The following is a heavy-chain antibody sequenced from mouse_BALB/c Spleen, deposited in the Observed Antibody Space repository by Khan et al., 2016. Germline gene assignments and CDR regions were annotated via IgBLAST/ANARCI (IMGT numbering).Heavy chain of an antibody. Sequence: QVQLKQSGAELVSPGASVKLSCKASGYTFSSYFIYWVKQRPGQGLEWIGEIKPSNGGTSFNENFKSKATLTVDTSSSTSYIQLTSLTSEDSAVYYCTRGLYYYGTSYGRYYAMDYWGQGTSVTVSS. CDR1: GYTFSSYF. CDR3: TRGLYYYGTSYGRYYAMDY. CDR2: IKPSNGGT. D-gene: IGHD1-1*01. V-gene: IGHV1S81*02. J-gene: IGHJ4*01.